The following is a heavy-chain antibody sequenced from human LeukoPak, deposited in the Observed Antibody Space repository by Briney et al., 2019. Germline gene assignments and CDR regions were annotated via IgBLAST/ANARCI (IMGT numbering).Heavy chain of an antibody. V-gene: IGHV1-69*05. CDR2: IIPIFGTA. Sequence: SVKVSCKASGGTFSSYAISWVRQAPGQGLEWMGRIIPIFGTANYAQKFQGRVTITMDESTSTAYMELSSLRSEDTAVYYCARGPPLRLGELSSWSQGTLVTVSS. CDR3: ARGPPLRLGELSS. CDR1: GGTFSSYA. D-gene: IGHD3-16*02. J-gene: IGHJ5*02.